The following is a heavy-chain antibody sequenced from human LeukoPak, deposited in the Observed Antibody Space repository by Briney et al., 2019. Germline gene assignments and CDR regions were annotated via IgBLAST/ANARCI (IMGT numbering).Heavy chain of an antibody. CDR3: ARDQVRGVIYRLNYYYMDV. CDR1: GGSISSSSYY. CDR2: IYYSGST. D-gene: IGHD3-10*01. V-gene: IGHV4-39*07. Sequence: SETLSLTCTVSGGSISSSSYYWGWIRQPPGKGLEWIGSIYYSGSTYYNPSLKSRVTISVDTSKNQFSLKLSSVTAADTAVYYCARDQVRGVIYRLNYYYMDVWGKGTTVTVSS. J-gene: IGHJ6*03.